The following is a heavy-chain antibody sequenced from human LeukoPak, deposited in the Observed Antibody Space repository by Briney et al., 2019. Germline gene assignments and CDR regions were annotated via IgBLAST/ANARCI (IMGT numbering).Heavy chain of an antibody. V-gene: IGHV4-30-4*08. CDR3: ARGYGDYLNWFDP. J-gene: IGHJ5*02. D-gene: IGHD4-17*01. CDR2: IYYSGST. Sequence: SETLSLTCTVSGGSISSGDYYWSWIRQPPGKGLEWIGYIYYSGSTYYNPSLKSRVTISVDTSKNQFSLKLSSVTAADTAVYYCARGYGDYLNWFDPWGQGTLVTVSS. CDR1: GGSISSGDYY.